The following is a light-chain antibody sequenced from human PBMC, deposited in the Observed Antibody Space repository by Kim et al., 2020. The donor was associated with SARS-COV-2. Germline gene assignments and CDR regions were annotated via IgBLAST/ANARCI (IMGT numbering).Light chain of an antibody. CDR1: SSNIGAGYP. CDR2: DNN. Sequence: QSVLTQPPSVSGAPGQTVTIPCTGSSSNIGAGYPVHWYQQVPGTAPKLLIYDNNNRPSGVPDRFSGSKSGTSASLAITGLQAEDEADYYCQSYDSSLTVFGGGTQLTVL. J-gene: IGLJ3*02. CDR3: QSYDSSLTV. V-gene: IGLV1-40*01.